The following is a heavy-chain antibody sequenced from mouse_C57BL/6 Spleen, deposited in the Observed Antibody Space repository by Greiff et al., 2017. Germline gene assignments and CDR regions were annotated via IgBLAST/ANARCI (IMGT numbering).Heavy chain of an antibody. J-gene: IGHJ1*03. D-gene: IGHD1-1*01. CDR2: INSDGGST. CDR1: EYEFPSHD. CDR3: ARRSYGWYFEV. Sequence: EVQLVESGGGLVQPGESLKLSCESTEYEFPSHDMSWVRQTPEQRLELVAAINSDGGSTYYPDTMESRFTISRDNPNKTLYLQMSSLRSEDTALYCGARRSYGWYFEVWGTGTTVTVSS. V-gene: IGHV5-2*01.